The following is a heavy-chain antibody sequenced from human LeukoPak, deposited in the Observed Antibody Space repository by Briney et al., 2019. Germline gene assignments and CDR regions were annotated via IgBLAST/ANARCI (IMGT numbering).Heavy chain of an antibody. CDR3: ARVGSPAVAGTGELDY. D-gene: IGHD6-19*01. J-gene: IGHJ4*02. Sequence: AASVKVSCKASGYTFTIYYMHWVRQAPGQGLEWMGIINPSGGSTSYAQKFQGRVTMTRDTSTSTVYMELSSLRSEDTAVYYCARVGSPAVAGTGELDYWGQGTLVTVSS. CDR2: INPSGGST. V-gene: IGHV1-46*01. CDR1: GYTFTIYY.